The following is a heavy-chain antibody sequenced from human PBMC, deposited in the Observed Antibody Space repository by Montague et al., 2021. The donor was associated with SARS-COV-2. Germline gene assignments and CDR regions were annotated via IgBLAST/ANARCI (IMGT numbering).Heavy chain of an antibody. Sequence: SETLSLTCTVSGGSITRNYYWGWIRQPPGKGLEWVGNIYYSGTTFINPSLESRVTISVDASKNQFSLNLISVTAADTAVYYCARPLVRGVPKAFDIWGQGALVIVSS. V-gene: IGHV4-39*01. J-gene: IGHJ3*02. CDR3: ARPLVRGVPKAFDI. CDR2: IYYSGTT. CDR1: GGSITRNYY. D-gene: IGHD3-10*01.